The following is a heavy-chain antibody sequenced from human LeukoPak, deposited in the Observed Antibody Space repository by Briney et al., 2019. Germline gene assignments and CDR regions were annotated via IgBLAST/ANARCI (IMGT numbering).Heavy chain of an antibody. Sequence: GGSLRLSCAASGFTVSTNYMSWVRQAPGKGLEWGSVIYSGGSTYYADSVKGTFTLSRDISKNTLYLQMNSHSSEKTVVVYVGRGLYGGRGGDYWGQGTLVTVSS. D-gene: IGHD4-23*01. CDR2: IYSGGST. J-gene: IGHJ4*02. CDR3: GRGLYGGRGGDY. V-gene: IGHV3-66*01. CDR1: GFTVSTNY.